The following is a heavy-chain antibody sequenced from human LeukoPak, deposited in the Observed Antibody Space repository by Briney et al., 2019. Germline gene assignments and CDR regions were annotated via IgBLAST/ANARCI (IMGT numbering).Heavy chain of an antibody. CDR3: ARFSTYYDIWSGYYYGMDV. Sequence: GASVKVSCKASGYTFTSYGISWVRQAPGQGLEWMGWISAYNGNTNYAQKLQGRVTMTTDTSTSTAYMELRSLRSDDTAVYYCARFSTYYDIWSGYYYGMDVWGQGTTVTVPS. CDR1: GYTFTSYG. D-gene: IGHD3-3*01. J-gene: IGHJ6*02. CDR2: ISAYNGNT. V-gene: IGHV1-18*01.